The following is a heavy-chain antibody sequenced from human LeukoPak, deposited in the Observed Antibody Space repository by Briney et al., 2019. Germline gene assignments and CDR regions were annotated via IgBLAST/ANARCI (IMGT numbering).Heavy chain of an antibody. D-gene: IGHD2-15*01. Sequence: PSETLSLTCTVSGGSISSYYWSWIRQPPGKGLEGIGYIYYSGSTNYNPSLKSRVTISVDTSKNQFSLKLSSVTAADTAVYYCARLSTRIAAFDIWGQGTMVTVSS. CDR2: IYYSGST. J-gene: IGHJ3*02. CDR1: GGSISSYY. CDR3: ARLSTRIAAFDI. V-gene: IGHV4-59*01.